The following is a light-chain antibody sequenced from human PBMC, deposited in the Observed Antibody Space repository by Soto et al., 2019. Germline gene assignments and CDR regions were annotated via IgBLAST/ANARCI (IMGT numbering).Light chain of an antibody. J-gene: IGKJ4*01. V-gene: IGKV1-39*01. Sequence: DIQMTQSPSSLSASVGDRVTITCRASESISRYLNWYQQKPGKAPMLLIYGASNLQSWVPSRFSGSGSGTDFTLTIITLQPEDFATYYCQQTYRTPHTFGEGTEMEIK. CDR3: QQTYRTPHT. CDR2: GAS. CDR1: ESISRY.